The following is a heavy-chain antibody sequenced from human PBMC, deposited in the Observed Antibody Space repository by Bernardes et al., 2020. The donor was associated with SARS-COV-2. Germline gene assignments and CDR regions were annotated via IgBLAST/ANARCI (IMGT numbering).Heavy chain of an antibody. CDR3: ARENQLGMAGMDV. V-gene: IGHV3-66*02. CDR1: GFTVSSNY. J-gene: IGHJ6*02. D-gene: IGHD7-27*01. CDR2: IYSGGST. Sequence: GGSLRLSCAASGFTVSSNYMSWVRQAPGKGLEWVSVIYSGGSTYYADSVKGRFTISRDNSKNTLYLQMNSLRAEDTAVYYCARENQLGMAGMDVWGQGTTVTVSS.